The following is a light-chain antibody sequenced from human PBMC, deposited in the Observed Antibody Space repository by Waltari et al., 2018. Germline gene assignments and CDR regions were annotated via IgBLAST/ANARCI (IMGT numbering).Light chain of an antibody. CDR2: YDS. J-gene: IGLJ3*02. V-gene: IGLV3-21*04. CDR3: QVWDCSSDHWV. CDR1: NIGSRT. Sequence: SYVLPQPSSVSVAPGKTARITCGGSNIGSRTVHWHQQKPGQAPVLVFYYDSDRPSGIPERFSGSNSGNTATLTISRVEVGDEADYYCQVWDCSSDHWVFGGGTKLTVL.